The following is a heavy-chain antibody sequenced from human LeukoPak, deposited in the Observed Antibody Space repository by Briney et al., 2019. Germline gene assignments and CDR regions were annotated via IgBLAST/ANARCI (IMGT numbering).Heavy chain of an antibody. J-gene: IGHJ4*02. D-gene: IGHD4-17*01. CDR2: ISSGSSAI. CDR3: ARGHTAVTRHFDF. Sequence: GGSLRLSCAASGFIFSNYAIHWVRQAPGKGLEWVSIISSGSSAIFSADALKGRFTISRDDAKNLLYLDMNSLRAEDTAVYYCARGHTAVTRHFDFWGQGTLVTVSS. V-gene: IGHV3-21*01. CDR1: GFIFSNYA.